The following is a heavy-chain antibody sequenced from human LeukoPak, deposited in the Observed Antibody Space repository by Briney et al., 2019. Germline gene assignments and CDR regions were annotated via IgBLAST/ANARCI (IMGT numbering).Heavy chain of an antibody. Sequence: SETLSLTCTVSGGSISSYYWSWIRQPPGKGLEWIGYMYNSGITNYNPSLRSRVTISVDTSKNQFSLKLRSVTAADTAVYYCARAYYYASSAFDIWGQGTMVTVSS. CDR1: GGSISSYY. D-gene: IGHD3-22*01. CDR2: MYNSGIT. J-gene: IGHJ3*02. CDR3: ARAYYYASSAFDI. V-gene: IGHV4-59*08.